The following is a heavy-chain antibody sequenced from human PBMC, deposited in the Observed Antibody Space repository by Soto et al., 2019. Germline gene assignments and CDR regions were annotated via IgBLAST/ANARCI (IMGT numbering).Heavy chain of an antibody. Sequence: ASVRFSGKPLGYTFPGYNIPWFHKPPEQGLEWMGIINPSGGSTSYAQKFQGRVTMTRDTSTSTVYMELSSLRSEDTAVYYCARGTHCSGGSCYSLDYWGQGTLVTVSS. CDR2: INPSGGST. CDR3: ARGTHCSGGSCYSLDY. CDR1: GYTFPGYN. V-gene: IGHV1-46*01. J-gene: IGHJ4*02. D-gene: IGHD2-15*01.